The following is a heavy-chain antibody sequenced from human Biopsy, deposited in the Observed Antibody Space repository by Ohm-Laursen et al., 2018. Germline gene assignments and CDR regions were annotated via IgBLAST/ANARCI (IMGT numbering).Heavy chain of an antibody. D-gene: IGHD5-24*01. CDR3: ATDADGYYTEFDF. CDR2: IVPILGTV. Sequence: ASVKVSCKASGGPFTNHAFSWVRQAPGQGLEWLGRIVPILGTVNYAQRFQGRVALTADKYTGTAYMELNRLISDDTAVYYCATDADGYYTEFDFWGQGTLITVSS. CDR1: GGPFTNHA. J-gene: IGHJ4*02. V-gene: IGHV1-69*04.